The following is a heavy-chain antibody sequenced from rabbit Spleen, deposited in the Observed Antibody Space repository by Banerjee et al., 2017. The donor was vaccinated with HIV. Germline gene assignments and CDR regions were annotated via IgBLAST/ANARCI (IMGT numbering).Heavy chain of an antibody. J-gene: IGHJ6*01. CDR2: ISTGSSGYT. D-gene: IGHD8-1*01. CDR1: GIDFSSYYY. CDR3: ARDTGSSFSSYGMDL. V-gene: IGHV1S40*01. Sequence: QSLEESGGDLVKPGASPTLTCKASGIDFSSYYYMCWVRQAPGKGLEWIACISTGSSGYTYYATWATGRFTCSKTSSTTVTLQMTSLTAADTATYFCARDTGSSFSSYGMDLWGPGTLVTVS.